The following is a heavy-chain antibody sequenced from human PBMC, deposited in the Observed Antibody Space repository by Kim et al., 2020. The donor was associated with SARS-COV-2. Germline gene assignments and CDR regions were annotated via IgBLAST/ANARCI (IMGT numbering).Heavy chain of an antibody. Sequence: ASVKVSCKASGYTFTSYDISWVRQAPGQGLEWMGWISAYNGNTNYAQNLQGRVTMTTDTSTSTAYMELRSLRSDDTAVYYCARDSGYYGSGNYYTDYWGQGTLVTVSS. CDR1: GYTFTSYD. V-gene: IGHV1-18*01. J-gene: IGHJ4*02. CDR3: ARDSGYYGSGNYYTDY. D-gene: IGHD3-10*01. CDR2: ISAYNGNT.